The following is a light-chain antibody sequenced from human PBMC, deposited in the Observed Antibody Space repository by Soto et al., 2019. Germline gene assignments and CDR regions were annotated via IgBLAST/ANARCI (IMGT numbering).Light chain of an antibody. J-gene: IGKJ1*01. CDR1: QSINNF. V-gene: IGKV1-39*01. CDR2: SAT. CDR3: QQSFSTPQT. Sequence: DIQMTQSASSLTASLGDRVTITCRASQSINNFLNWYQQKPGQAPKLLMYSATTLLGGVPSRFSGSGSGTDFSLTISSLQPADFATYYCQQSFSTPQTFGQGTKVDIK.